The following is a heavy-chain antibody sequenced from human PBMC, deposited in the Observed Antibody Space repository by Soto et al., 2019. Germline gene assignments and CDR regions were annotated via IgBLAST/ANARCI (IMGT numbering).Heavy chain of an antibody. J-gene: IGHJ3*01. CDR1: GCSFSDYY. D-gene: IGHD6-13*01. CDR2: ITNTAYT. Sequence: LRLSCAASGCSFSDYYMSWIRQAPGKGLEWVSYITNTAYTNYADSVKGRFTISRDNAKNSPYLQMNSLRADDTAVYYCARLGAATGTRPFDFRGQGTMVTVSS. CDR3: ARLGAATGTRPFDF. V-gene: IGHV3-11*03.